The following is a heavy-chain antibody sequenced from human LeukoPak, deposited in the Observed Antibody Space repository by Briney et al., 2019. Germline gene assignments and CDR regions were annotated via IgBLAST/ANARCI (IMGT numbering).Heavy chain of an antibody. CDR1: GFTFSRYW. V-gene: IGHV3-74*01. J-gene: IGHJ4*02. D-gene: IGHD3-10*01. CDR2: INEYGSTT. CDR3: ARDVAGSGSH. Sequence: GGSLRLSCVASGFTFSRYWMHWVRQVSGKGLVWVSRINEYGSTTNYADSVKDRFTISRDNAKNTLYLQMNSLRAEDTAVYYCARDVAGSGSHWGLGVLVTVSS.